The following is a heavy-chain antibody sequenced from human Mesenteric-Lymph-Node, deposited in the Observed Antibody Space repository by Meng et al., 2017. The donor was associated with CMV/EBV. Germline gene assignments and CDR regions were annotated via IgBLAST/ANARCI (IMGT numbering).Heavy chain of an antibody. CDR3: TRGCSSTSCYDY. D-gene: IGHD2-2*01. CDR2: IRSKAYGGTT. J-gene: IGHJ4*02. CDR1: GFTFGDYA. Sequence: GGSLRLSCTASGFTFGDYAMSWVRQAPGKGLEWVGFIRSKAYGGTTEYAVSVKGIFTIPRDDSKSIAYLQMNSLKTEDTAVYYCTRGCSSTSCYDYWGQGTLVTVSS. V-gene: IGHV3-49*04.